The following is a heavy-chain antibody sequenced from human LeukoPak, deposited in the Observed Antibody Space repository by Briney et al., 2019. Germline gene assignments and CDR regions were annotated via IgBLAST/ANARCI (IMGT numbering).Heavy chain of an antibody. CDR3: TTDASLRYFDWLARYYFDY. CDR2: IKSKTDGGTT. J-gene: IGHJ4*02. Sequence: GGSLRLSCAASGFTFSNAWMSWVRQAPGKGLEWVGRIKSKTDGGTTDYAAPVKGRFTISRGDSKNTLYLQMNSLKTEDTAVYYCTTDASLRYFDWLARYYFDYWGQGTLVTVSS. V-gene: IGHV3-15*01. CDR1: GFTFSNAW. D-gene: IGHD3-9*01.